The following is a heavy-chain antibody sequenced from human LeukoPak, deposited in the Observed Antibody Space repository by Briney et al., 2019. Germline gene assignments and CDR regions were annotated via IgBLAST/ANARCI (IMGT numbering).Heavy chain of an antibody. Sequence: YYWXXIRQPPGKGLEWIGSIYHSGSTYYNPSLKSRVTMSVDTSKNQLSLKLSSVTAADTAVYYCAREKSSSYGLAQHWGQGTLVTVSS. CDR2: IYHSGST. CDR1: YY. J-gene: IGHJ1*01. CDR3: AREKSSSYGLAQH. D-gene: IGHD3-22*01. V-gene: IGHV4-38-2*02.